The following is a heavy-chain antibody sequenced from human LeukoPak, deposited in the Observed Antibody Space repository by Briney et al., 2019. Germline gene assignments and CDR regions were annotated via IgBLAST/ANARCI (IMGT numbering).Heavy chain of an antibody. CDR3: ARDFRRSFDY. J-gene: IGHJ4*02. CDR1: GFTFDDQA. V-gene: IGHV3-9*01. Sequence: GGSLRLSCAASGFTFDDQAMHWVRQVPGRGLEWVSGISWNSGSIGYGESVRGRFTISRDNAKNSLYLQMNSLRAEDTAVYYCARDFRRSFDYWGQGTLVTVSS. CDR2: ISWNSGSI.